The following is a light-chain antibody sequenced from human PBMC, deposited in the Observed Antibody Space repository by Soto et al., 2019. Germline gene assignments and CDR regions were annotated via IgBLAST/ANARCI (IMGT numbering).Light chain of an antibody. CDR2: DAS. CDR3: QQRSNWPSIT. Sequence: EIVLTQSPATLSLAPGERATLSCRASQSVASYLAWYQQKPGQAPRLLIYDASRRATAIPARFSGSGSGTDFTLTISILEPEEFAVYYCQQRSNWPSITFGQGTRLEIK. CDR1: QSVASY. J-gene: IGKJ5*01. V-gene: IGKV3-11*01.